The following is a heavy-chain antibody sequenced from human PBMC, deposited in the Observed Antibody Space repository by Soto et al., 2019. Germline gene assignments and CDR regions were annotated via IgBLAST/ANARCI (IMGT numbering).Heavy chain of an antibody. D-gene: IGHD1-1*01. CDR3: ARGRYGDY. CDR2: ISAHNGNT. J-gene: IGHJ4*02. V-gene: IGHV1-18*01. Sequence: QVHLVQSGAEVKKPGASVKVSCKGSGYAFTTHGITWVRQAPGQGLEWMGWISAHNGNTNYAQKLQGRVTVTRDTSTSTAYMELRSLRSDDTVVYYCARGRYGDYWGQGALVTVSS. CDR1: GYAFTTHG.